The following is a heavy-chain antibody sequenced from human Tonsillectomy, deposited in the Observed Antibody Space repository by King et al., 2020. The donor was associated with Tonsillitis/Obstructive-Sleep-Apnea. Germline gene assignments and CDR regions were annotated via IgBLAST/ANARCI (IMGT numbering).Heavy chain of an antibody. Sequence: VQLQQWGAGLLKPSETLSLTCAVYGGSFNAYYWTWIRQSPGKGLEWIGEINHSGITNYNPSLKSRVTISVDTSKNQFSLELSSVTAADTAVYYCARGEAPDCSNSRCYIWFDPWGQGTLVTVSS. CDR2: INHSGIT. D-gene: IGHD2-2*02. CDR1: GGSFNAYY. CDR3: ARGEAPDCSNSRCYIWFDP. J-gene: IGHJ5*02. V-gene: IGHV4-34*01.